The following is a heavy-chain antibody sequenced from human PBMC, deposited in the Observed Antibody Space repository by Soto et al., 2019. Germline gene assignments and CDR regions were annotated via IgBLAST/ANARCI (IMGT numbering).Heavy chain of an antibody. V-gene: IGHV1-2*02. J-gene: IGHJ6*02. CDR3: ARDRYSSSWYDYYYGMDV. Sequence: GASVKVSCKASGYTFTGYYMHWVRQAPGQGLEWMGWINPNSGATNYPQKFQGRVTMTGDTSISSAYMGLSSLTSDDTAVYYCARDRYSSSWYDYYYGMDVWGQGTTVTVSS. D-gene: IGHD6-13*01. CDR1: GYTFTGYY. CDR2: INPNSGAT.